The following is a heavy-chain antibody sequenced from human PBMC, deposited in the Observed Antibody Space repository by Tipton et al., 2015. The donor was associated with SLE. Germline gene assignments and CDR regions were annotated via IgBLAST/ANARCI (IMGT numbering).Heavy chain of an antibody. Sequence: TLSLTCTVSGGSISSYYWSWIRQTPGKGLEWIGYIYYSGSTNYNPSLKSRVTVSVDTSKNKFSLKLCSVTAADTAVYYCARARGRGYDGDYYYYGMDVWGQGTTVTVSS. CDR3: ARARGRGYDGDYYYYGMDV. CDR1: GGSISSYY. V-gene: IGHV4-59*12. CDR2: IYYSGST. J-gene: IGHJ6*02. D-gene: IGHD5-12*01.